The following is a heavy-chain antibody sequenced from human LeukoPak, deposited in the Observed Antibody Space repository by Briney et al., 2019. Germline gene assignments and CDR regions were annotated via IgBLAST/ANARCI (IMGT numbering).Heavy chain of an antibody. Sequence: GGSLRLSCAASGFTLSSYGMHWVRQAPGKGLEWVAVISYDGSNKYYADSVKGRFTISRDNSKNTLYLQMNSLRAEDTAVYYCAKQLDVATPSFDYWGQGTLITVSS. CDR1: GFTLSSYG. D-gene: IGHD5-12*01. CDR2: ISYDGSNK. J-gene: IGHJ4*02. CDR3: AKQLDVATPSFDY. V-gene: IGHV3-30*18.